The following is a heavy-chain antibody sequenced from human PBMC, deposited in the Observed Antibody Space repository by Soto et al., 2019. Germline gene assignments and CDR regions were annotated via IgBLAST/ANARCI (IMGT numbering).Heavy chain of an antibody. J-gene: IGHJ6*02. CDR2: ISYDGSNK. V-gene: IGHV3-30*18. Sequence: GGSLRLSCAASGFTFSNYGMHWVRQAPGEGLEWVAVISYDGSNKYYADSMKGRFTISRDNSKNTLYLQMNSLRAEDTAVYYCAKDTRMALYFYYDMDVWGQGTTVTVSS. D-gene: IGHD3-16*02. CDR3: AKDTRMALYFYYDMDV. CDR1: GFTFSNYG.